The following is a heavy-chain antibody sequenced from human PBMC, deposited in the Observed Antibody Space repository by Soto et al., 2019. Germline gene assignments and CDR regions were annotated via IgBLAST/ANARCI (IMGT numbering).Heavy chain of an antibody. D-gene: IGHD6-13*01. Sequence: GASVKVSCKASGYSFPGYYIHWVRQAPGHGLEWMGWINPRSGGTNNAQKFQGRVSMTRNTATVTVYMELTGVTPDDTAIYYCVRASAAATSLFVHWGQGTLVTVSS. V-gene: IGHV1-2*02. CDR1: GYSFPGYY. CDR2: INPRSGGT. J-gene: IGHJ5*02. CDR3: VRASAAATSLFVH.